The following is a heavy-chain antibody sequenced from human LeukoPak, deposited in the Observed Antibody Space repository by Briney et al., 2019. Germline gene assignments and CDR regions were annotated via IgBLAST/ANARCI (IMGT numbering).Heavy chain of an antibody. V-gene: IGHV1-46*01. CDR1: GYTFASYY. Sequence: ASVKVSCETSGYTFASYYIHWVRQAPGQGLEWMGIINPSGGSPSYAQKLQGRVTMTRDTSTSTVYMEVSSLRSEDTAVYYCARGLGSGSYYGYWGQGTLVTVSS. CDR3: ARGLGSGSYYGY. D-gene: IGHD1-26*01. CDR2: INPSGGSP. J-gene: IGHJ4*02.